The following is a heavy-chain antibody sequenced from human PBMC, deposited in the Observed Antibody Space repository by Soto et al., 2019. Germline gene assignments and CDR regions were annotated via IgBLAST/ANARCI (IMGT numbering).Heavy chain of an antibody. D-gene: IGHD6-19*01. Sequence: SQTLSLTCTVFGGSMSSYDWSWIRQPAGKGLEWIGRIYTSASTNYNPSLKSRVTMSVDTFKNQFSLKLSSVTAADTAVYYCARAGGGWYGGYFDYWGQGTLVTVSS. V-gene: IGHV4-4*07. J-gene: IGHJ4*02. CDR2: IYTSAST. CDR3: ARAGGGWYGGYFDY. CDR1: GGSMSSYD.